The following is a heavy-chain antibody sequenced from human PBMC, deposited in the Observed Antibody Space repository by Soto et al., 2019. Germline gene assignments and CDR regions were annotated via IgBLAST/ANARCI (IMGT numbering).Heavy chain of an antibody. Sequence: QVQLQESGPGLVKPSETLSLTCTVSGGSISSYHWSWIRQPPGKGLEWIGYIHYTGSTKYNPSLKSRVTISVDTSKNQFSLKLSSVSAADTAVYYCGRDAAGRGDGAFDIWGQGTLVTVSS. CDR1: GGSISSYH. V-gene: IGHV4-59*01. CDR3: GRDAAGRGDGAFDI. J-gene: IGHJ3*02. CDR2: IHYTGST. D-gene: IGHD3-16*01.